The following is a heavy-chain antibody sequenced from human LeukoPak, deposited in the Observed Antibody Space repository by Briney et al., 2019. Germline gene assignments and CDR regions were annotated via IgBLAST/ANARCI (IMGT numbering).Heavy chain of an antibody. V-gene: IGHV4-4*07. Sequence: SETLSLTCSASGGSINRYWWCWIRQPAGKGLEFIGRIYTTGMTNYTPSLKRRATMSVDTSKHLFSLEMWSVTAADTAVYFFARAGYTISSYRFDYWGQGALVTVSS. CDR1: GGSINRYW. CDR3: ARAGYTISSYRFDY. CDR2: IYTTGMT. D-gene: IGHD3-16*02. J-gene: IGHJ4*02.